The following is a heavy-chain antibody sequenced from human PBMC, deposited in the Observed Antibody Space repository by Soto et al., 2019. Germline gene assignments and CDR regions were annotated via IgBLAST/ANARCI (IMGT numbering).Heavy chain of an antibody. CDR1: GGSISSGGYS. J-gene: IGHJ4*02. Sequence: PSETLSLTCAVSGGSISSGGYSWSWIRQPPGKGLEWIGYIYHSGSTYYNPSLKSRVTISVDTSKNQFSLKLSSVTAADTAVYYCARRYGSSFDYWGQGTLVTVS. V-gene: IGHV4-30-2*03. CDR3: ARRYGSSFDY. D-gene: IGHD6-13*01. CDR2: IYHSGST.